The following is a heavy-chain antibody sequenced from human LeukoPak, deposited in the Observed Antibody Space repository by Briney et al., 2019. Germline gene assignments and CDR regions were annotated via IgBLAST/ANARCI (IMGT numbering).Heavy chain of an antibody. CDR2: ISAYNGNT. D-gene: IGHD1-1*01. V-gene: IGHV1-18*01. CDR1: GYTFTSYG. Sequence: ASVKVSCKASGYTFTSYGISWVRQAPGQGLEWMGWISAYNGNTNYAQKLQGRVTMTTDTSTSTAYMELRSLRSDDTAVYYCARGKPIWVTTGTSPLDYWGQGTLVTVSS. J-gene: IGHJ4*02. CDR3: ARGKPIWVTTGTSPLDY.